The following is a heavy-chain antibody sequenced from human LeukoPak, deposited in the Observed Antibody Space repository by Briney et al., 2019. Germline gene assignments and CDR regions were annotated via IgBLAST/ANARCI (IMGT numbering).Heavy chain of an antibody. D-gene: IGHD2-2*01. CDR1: GGSISSYY. J-gene: IGHJ6*02. CDR3: ARDLGSTSSAGVYYYYGMDV. Sequence: SETLSLTCTVSGGSISSYYWSWIRQPAGKGLEWIGRIYTSGSTNYNPSLKSRVTMSVDTSKNQFSLKLSFVTAADTAVYYCARDLGSTSSAGVYYYYGMDVWGQGTTVTVSS. CDR2: IYTSGST. V-gene: IGHV4-4*07.